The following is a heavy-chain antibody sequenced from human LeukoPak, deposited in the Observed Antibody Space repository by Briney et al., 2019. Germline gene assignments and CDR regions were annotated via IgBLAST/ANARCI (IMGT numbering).Heavy chain of an antibody. J-gene: IGHJ4*02. D-gene: IGHD1-26*01. CDR3: ARDLHGATWDYFDY. CDR2: ISYDGRNE. CDR1: GFTFSSYA. V-gene: IGHV3-30*04. Sequence: GGSLRLSCAASGFTFSSYAMHWVRQAPGKGLEWVAVISYDGRNEYYADSVKGRFTISRDNSKNTLYLQMNSLRAEDTAVYYCARDLHGATWDYFDYWGQGTLVAVSS.